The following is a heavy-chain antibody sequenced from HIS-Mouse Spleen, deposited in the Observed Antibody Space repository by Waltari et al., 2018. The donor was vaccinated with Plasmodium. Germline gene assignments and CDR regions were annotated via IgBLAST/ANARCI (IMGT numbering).Heavy chain of an antibody. D-gene: IGHD1-26*01. V-gene: IGHV4-39*01. J-gene: IGHJ4*02. CDR1: GGSISSSSYY. CDR2: IYYSGRT. Sequence: QLQLQESGPGLVKPSETLSLTCTVSGGSISSSSYYWGWIRQPPGKGLEWIGSIYYSGRTYYNPSPKSRVTISVDTSKNQFSLKLSSVTAADTAVYYCARRGGSYYYFDYWGQGTLVTVSS. CDR3: ARRGGSYYYFDY.